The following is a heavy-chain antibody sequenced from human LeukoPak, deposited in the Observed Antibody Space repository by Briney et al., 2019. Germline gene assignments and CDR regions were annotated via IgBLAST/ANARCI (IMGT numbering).Heavy chain of an antibody. J-gene: IGHJ4*02. D-gene: IGHD5-12*01. CDR1: GFTFSDYY. CDR3: AKVRYSGYDPPYYFDY. CDR2: ISSSGSTI. V-gene: IGHV3-11*01. Sequence: GGSLRLSCAASGFTFSDYYMSWIRQAPGKGLEWVSYISSSGSTIYYADSVKGRFTISRDNAKNSLYLQMNSLRAEDTAVYYCAKVRYSGYDPPYYFDYWGQGTLVTVSS.